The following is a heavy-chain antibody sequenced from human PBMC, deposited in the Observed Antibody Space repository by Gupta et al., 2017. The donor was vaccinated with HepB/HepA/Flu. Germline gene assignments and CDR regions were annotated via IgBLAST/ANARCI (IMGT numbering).Heavy chain of an antibody. D-gene: IGHD4-17*01. CDR2: ISSSSSTI. CDR1: GFTFSSYS. Sequence: EVQLVESGGGLVQPGGSLRLSCAASGFTFSSYSMNWVRQAPGKGLEWVSYISSSSSTIYYADSVKGRFAISRDNAKNSLYLQMNSLRDEDTAVYYCASRDLYGDYEDAFDIWGQGTMVTVSS. V-gene: IGHV3-48*02. J-gene: IGHJ3*02. CDR3: ASRDLYGDYEDAFDI.